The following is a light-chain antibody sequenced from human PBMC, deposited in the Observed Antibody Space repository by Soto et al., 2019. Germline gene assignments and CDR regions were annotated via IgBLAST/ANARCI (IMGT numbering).Light chain of an antibody. Sequence: QSALTQPASVSGSPGQSITISCTGTSSDVGSYNVVSWYQQHPGKAPKLMIYEVSKRPSGVSNRFSGSKSGNTASLTISGLQAGDEADYYCCSYADSSTQFGGGTKLTVL. CDR1: SSDVGSYNV. V-gene: IGLV2-23*02. CDR3: CSYADSSTQ. CDR2: EVS. J-gene: IGLJ2*01.